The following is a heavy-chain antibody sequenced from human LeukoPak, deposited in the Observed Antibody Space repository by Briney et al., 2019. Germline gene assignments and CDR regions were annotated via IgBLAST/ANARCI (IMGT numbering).Heavy chain of an antibody. D-gene: IGHD3/OR15-3a*01. CDR1: GFTFSSYA. CDR3: AKPAYWTTYYFDY. Sequence: GGSLRLSCAASGFTFSSYAMSWVRQAPGRELEWVSAISGSGGSTYYADSVKGRFTISRDNSKNTLYLQMNSLRAEDTAVYYCAKPAYWTTYYFDYWGQGTLVTVSS. J-gene: IGHJ4*02. V-gene: IGHV3-23*01. CDR2: ISGSGGST.